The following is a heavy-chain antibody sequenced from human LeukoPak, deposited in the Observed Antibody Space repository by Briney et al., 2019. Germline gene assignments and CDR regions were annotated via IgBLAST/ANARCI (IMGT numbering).Heavy chain of an antibody. CDR2: IHHSGTT. V-gene: IGHV4-34*01. D-gene: IGHD1-26*01. CDR3: ARGEKWELHAFDI. Sequence: PSETLSLTCTVYGGSFSDYYWSWIRQPPGKGLEWIGDIHHSGTTNYNPSLKSRVTISVDTSKNQFSLNLNSVTVADTALYYCARGEKWELHAFDIWSHGTLVTVSS. J-gene: IGHJ3*02. CDR1: GGSFSDYY.